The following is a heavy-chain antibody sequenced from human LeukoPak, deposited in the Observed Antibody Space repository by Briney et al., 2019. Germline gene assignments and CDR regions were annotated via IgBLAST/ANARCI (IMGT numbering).Heavy chain of an antibody. CDR3: AKDYDFWSGYGTSFDY. V-gene: IGHV3-23*01. CDR2: ISGSGGST. CDR1: GFTFSSYA. Sequence: GGSLRLSCAASGFTFSSYAMSWVRQAPGKGLEWVSAISGSGGSTYYAYSVKGRFTISRDNSKNTLYLQMNSLRAEDTAVYYCAKDYDFWSGYGTSFDYWGQGTLVTVSS. J-gene: IGHJ4*02. D-gene: IGHD3-3*01.